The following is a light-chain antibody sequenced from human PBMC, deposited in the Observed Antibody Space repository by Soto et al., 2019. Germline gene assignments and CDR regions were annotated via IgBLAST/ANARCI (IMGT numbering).Light chain of an antibody. CDR2: TAS. V-gene: IGKV1-39*01. CDR3: QQSYSNPRT. J-gene: IGKJ1*01. CDR1: QTISSY. Sequence: DIQMTQSPSSLSASVRDRVTITCRASQTISSYLNWYQQKPGKAPNLLIYTASTLQSGVPSRFSGSGSGTDFTLTISSVQPEDFATYYCQQSYSNPRTFGQGTKVDIK.